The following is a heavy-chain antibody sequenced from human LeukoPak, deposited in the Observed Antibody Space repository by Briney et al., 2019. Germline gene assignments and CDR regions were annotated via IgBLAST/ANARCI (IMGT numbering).Heavy chain of an antibody. CDR2: ISSSSSYI. CDR3: ASSVVPDQYYFDY. D-gene: IGHD2-2*01. CDR1: GFTFSSYS. Sequence: SGGSLRLSCAASGFTFSSYSMNWVRQAPGKGLEWVSSISSSSSYIYYADSVKGRFTISRDNAKNSLYLQMNSLRAEDTAVYYCASSVVPDQYYFDYWGQGTLVTVSS. V-gene: IGHV3-21*01. J-gene: IGHJ4*02.